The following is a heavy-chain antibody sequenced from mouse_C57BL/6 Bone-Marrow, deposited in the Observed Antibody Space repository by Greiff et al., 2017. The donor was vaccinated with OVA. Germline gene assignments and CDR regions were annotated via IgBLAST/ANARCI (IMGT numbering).Heavy chain of an antibody. Sequence: QVQLQQPGAELVKPGASVKMSCTASGYTFTSYWITWVKQRPGQGLEWIGDIYPGSGSTNYNEKVKSKATLTVDTSSSTAYMQLSSLTSEDSAVYYCARSVYYYGSSSPFAYWGQGTLVTVSA. D-gene: IGHD1-1*01. CDR1: GYTFTSYW. J-gene: IGHJ3*01. V-gene: IGHV1-55*01. CDR2: IYPGSGST. CDR3: ARSVYYYGSSSPFAY.